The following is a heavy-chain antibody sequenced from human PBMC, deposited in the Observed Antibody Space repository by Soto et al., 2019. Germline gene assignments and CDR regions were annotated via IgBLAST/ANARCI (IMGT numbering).Heavy chain of an antibody. J-gene: IGHJ4*02. D-gene: IGHD4-4*01. CDR2: ISAYNGNT. V-gene: IGHV1-18*01. Sequence: ASVKVSCKASGYTFTSYGISWVRQAPGKGLEWMGWISAYNGNTNYAQKLQGRVTMTTDTSTNTAYMELSSLRSDDTAVYYCARDRSNSASLVPFDYWGQGTLVTVSS. CDR1: GYTFTSYG. CDR3: ARDRSNSASLVPFDY.